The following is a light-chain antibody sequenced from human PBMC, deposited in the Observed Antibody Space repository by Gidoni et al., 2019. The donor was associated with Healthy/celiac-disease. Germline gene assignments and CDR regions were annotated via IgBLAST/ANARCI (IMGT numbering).Light chain of an antibody. CDR2: DAS. CDR3: QQRSNWPRLT. V-gene: IGKV3-11*01. CDR1: QSVSSY. Sequence: EIVLTQSLATLSLSLGERATLSCRASQSVSSYLAWYQQKPGQAPRLLIYDASNRATGIPARFSGSGSGTDFTLTISSLEPEDFAVYYCQQRSNWPRLTFGGGTKVEIK. J-gene: IGKJ4*01.